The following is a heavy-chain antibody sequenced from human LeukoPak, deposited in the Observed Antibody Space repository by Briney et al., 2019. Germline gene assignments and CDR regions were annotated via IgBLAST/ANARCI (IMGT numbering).Heavy chain of an antibody. CDR2: INLSGGST. CDR1: GYTFTNYY. V-gene: IGHV1-46*01. CDR3: ARGRLQLYYFGY. J-gene: IGHJ4*02. D-gene: IGHD1-1*01. Sequence: ASVKLSCKASGYTFTNYYIHWVRQAPGQGLEWMGVINLSGGSTNYAQKFQGRVAMTRDTSTSTGYMELSSLRSEDTAVYYCARGRLQLYYFGYWGQGTLVTVSS.